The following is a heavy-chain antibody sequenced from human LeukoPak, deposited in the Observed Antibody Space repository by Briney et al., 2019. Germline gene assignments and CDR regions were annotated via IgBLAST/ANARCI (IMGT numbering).Heavy chain of an antibody. CDR1: GGSISSYY. Sequence: SENLSLTCTVSGGSISSYYWSWIRQPAGKGLEWIGRIYTSGSTNYNPSLKSRVTISVDTSKNQFSLKLSSVTAADTAVYYCARGSADTMVRGVIITAWFDPWGQGTLVTVSS. J-gene: IGHJ5*02. CDR2: IYTSGST. D-gene: IGHD3-10*01. CDR3: ARGSADTMVRGVIITAWFDP. V-gene: IGHV4-4*07.